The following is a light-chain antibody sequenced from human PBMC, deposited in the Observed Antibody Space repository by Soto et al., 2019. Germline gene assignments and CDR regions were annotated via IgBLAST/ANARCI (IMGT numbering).Light chain of an antibody. V-gene: IGLV2-14*03. CDR2: DVS. CDR1: SSDVGAYTF. CDR3: SSYTSSSTHV. J-gene: IGLJ1*01. Sequence: QSVLTQPASVSGSPGQSITISCTGTSSDVGAYTFVSWYQQHPDKVPKLMIFDVSRRPSGVSDRFSGSKSGKTASLTISGLEPEDEADYYCSSYTSSSTHVFGSGTKLTVL.